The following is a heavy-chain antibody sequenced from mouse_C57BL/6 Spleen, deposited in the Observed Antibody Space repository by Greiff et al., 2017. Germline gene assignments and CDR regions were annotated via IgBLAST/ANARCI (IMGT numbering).Heavy chain of an antibody. J-gene: IGHJ3*01. D-gene: IGHD2-4*01. CDR1: GYAFSSYW. V-gene: IGHV1-80*01. CDR3: ASQEYYDYEFAY. Sequence: QVQLQQSGAELVKPGASVKISCKASGYAFSSYWMNWVKQRPGKGLEWIGQIYPGDGDTNYNGKFKGKATRTADKSSSTAYMQLSSLTSEDSAVYFGASQEYYDYEFAYWGQGTLVTVSA. CDR2: IYPGDGDT.